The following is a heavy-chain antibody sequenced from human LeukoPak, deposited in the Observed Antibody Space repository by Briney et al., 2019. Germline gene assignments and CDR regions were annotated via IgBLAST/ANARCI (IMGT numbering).Heavy chain of an antibody. Sequence: RRSLRLSCAASGFTFSSYGMHWVRQAPGKGLEWVAVISYDGSNKYYADSVKGRFTISRDNSKNTLYLQMNSLRAEDTAVYYCAKDHSDYDILTGLTFDYWGQGTLVTVSS. D-gene: IGHD3-9*01. CDR3: AKDHSDYDILTGLTFDY. CDR2: ISYDGSNK. V-gene: IGHV3-30*18. CDR1: GFTFSSYG. J-gene: IGHJ4*02.